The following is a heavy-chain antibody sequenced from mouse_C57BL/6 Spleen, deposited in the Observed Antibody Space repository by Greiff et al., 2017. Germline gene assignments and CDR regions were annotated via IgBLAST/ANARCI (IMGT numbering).Heavy chain of an antibody. CDR2: IDPETGGT. CDR3: TRWGYYYGDY. V-gene: IGHV1-15*01. Sequence: QVQLKQSGAELVRPGASVTLSCTASGYTFSAYKMHWVKQTPVHGLDWIGAIDPETGGTAYNQKFKGKAILTADKSSSTAYMELRSLTSEDSAVYYCTRWGYYYGDYWGQGTTLTVSS. J-gene: IGHJ2*01. D-gene: IGHD1-1*01. CDR1: GYTFSAYK.